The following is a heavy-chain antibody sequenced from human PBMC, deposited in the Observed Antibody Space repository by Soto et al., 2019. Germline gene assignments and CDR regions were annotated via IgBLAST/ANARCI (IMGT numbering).Heavy chain of an antibody. CDR3: ARLAVAGTGYFDL. D-gene: IGHD6-19*01. Sequence: QLQLQESGPGLVKPSETLSLTCTVSGGSISSSSYYWGWIRQPPGKGLEWIGSIYYSGSTYYNPSRKSRVTIPVDTPKNQGSLKLSSGTAAATAVYYCARLAVAGTGYFDLWGRGTLVTVSS. CDR2: IYYSGST. CDR1: GGSISSSSYY. V-gene: IGHV4-39*01. J-gene: IGHJ2*01.